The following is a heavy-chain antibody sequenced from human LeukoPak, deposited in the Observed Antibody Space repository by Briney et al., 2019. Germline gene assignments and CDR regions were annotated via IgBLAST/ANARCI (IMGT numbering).Heavy chain of an antibody. J-gene: IGHJ5*02. D-gene: IGHD5-18*01. CDR1: GGSISSGSYY. V-gene: IGHV4-61*01. Sequence: SETLSLTCTVSGGSISSGSYYWSWIRQPPGKGLEWIGYIYYSGSTNYNPSLKSRVTISVDTSKNQFSLKLSSVTAADTAVYYCARSGYSYDYSWFDPWGQGTLVTVSS. CDR3: ARSGYSYDYSWFDP. CDR2: IYYSGST.